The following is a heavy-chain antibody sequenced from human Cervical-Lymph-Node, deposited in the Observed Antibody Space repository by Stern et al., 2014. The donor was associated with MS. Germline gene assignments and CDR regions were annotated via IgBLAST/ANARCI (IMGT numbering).Heavy chain of an antibody. J-gene: IGHJ6*02. V-gene: IGHV4-59*01. D-gene: IGHD3-10*01. CDR1: GGSISGSY. Sequence: VQLVESGPGLVKPSETLSLTCSVSGGSISGSYWSWIRQPPGKGLEWIGYIYYRGTTNYNPSLKSRVSISVDTSKNQFSLKLSSVTAADTAVYYCARWTDGSVRPYYYGMDVWGQGTTVTVSS. CDR2: IYYRGTT. CDR3: ARWTDGSVRPYYYGMDV.